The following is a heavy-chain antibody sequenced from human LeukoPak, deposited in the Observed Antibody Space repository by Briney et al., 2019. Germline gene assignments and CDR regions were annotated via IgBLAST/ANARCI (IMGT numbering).Heavy chain of an antibody. D-gene: IGHD2-2*01. CDR2: IYHSGST. CDR1: GGSISSGGYS. Sequence: SQTLFLTCAVSGGSISSGGYSWSWIRQPPGKGLEWIGYIYHSGSTYYNPSLKSRVTISVDRSKNQFSLKLSSVTAADTAVYYCASRRYCSSTSCPENWGQGTLVTVSS. J-gene: IGHJ4*02. V-gene: IGHV4-30-2*01. CDR3: ASRRYCSSTSCPEN.